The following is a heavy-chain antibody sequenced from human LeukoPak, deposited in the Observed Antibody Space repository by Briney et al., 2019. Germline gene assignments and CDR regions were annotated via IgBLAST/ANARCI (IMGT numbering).Heavy chain of an antibody. V-gene: IGHV3-21*01. CDR3: ARGIAVAGTPYFDY. CDR1: GFTFSSYS. Sequence: GGPLRLSCAASGFTFSSYSMNWVRQAPGKGLEWVSSISSSSSYIYYADSVKGRFTISRDNAKNSLYLQMNSLRAEDTAVYYCARGIAVAGTPYFDYWGQGTLVTVSS. D-gene: IGHD6-19*01. CDR2: ISSSSSYI. J-gene: IGHJ4*02.